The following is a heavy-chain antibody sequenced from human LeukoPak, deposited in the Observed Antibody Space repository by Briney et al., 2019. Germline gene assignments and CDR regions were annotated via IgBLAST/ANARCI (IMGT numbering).Heavy chain of an antibody. CDR3: ARDYCSSTSCHWYFDL. J-gene: IGHJ2*01. CDR2: TYYRSKWYN. CDR1: GDSVSSNIVA. D-gene: IGHD2-2*01. Sequence: SQTLSLTCAISGDSVSSNIVAWNWIRQSPSRGLEWLGRTYYRSKWYNDYAVSVKSRTTINRDTSKNQFSLQLNSVTPEDTAVYYCARDYCSSTSCHWYFDLWGRGTLVTVSS. V-gene: IGHV6-1*01.